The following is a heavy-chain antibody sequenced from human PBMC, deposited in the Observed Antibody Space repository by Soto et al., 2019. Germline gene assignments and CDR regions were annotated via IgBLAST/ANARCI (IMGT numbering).Heavy chain of an antibody. CDR1: GFTFSSYS. J-gene: IGHJ4*02. CDR2: ISSSSSTI. CDR3: ARNPRLDQLDYFDY. D-gene: IGHD6-6*01. Sequence: EVQLVESGGGLVQPGGSLRLSCAASGFTFSSYSMNWVRQAPGKGLEWVSYISSSSSTIYYADAVKGRFTNSRDNAKNSRYLQMTSLRDEDTAVYYCARNPRLDQLDYFDYWGQGTLVTVSS. V-gene: IGHV3-48*02.